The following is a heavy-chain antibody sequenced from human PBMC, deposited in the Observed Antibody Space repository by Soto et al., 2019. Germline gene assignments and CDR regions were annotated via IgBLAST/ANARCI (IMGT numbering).Heavy chain of an antibody. Sequence: GGSLRLSCAASGFTFSSYSMNWVRQAPGKGLEWVSYISSSSSTIYYADSVKGRFTISRDNAKNSLYLQMNSLRAEDTAVYYCARDANLGDRPGAFDIWGQGTMVTVSS. CDR2: ISSSSSTI. J-gene: IGHJ3*02. D-gene: IGHD3-16*01. V-gene: IGHV3-48*01. CDR1: GFTFSSYS. CDR3: ARDANLGDRPGAFDI.